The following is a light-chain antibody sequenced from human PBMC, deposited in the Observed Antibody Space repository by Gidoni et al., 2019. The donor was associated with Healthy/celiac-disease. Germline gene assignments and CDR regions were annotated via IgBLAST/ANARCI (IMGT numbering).Light chain of an antibody. Sequence: DIQMPQSPSTLSASVGDRVTITCRASQSISSWLAWYQQKPGKAPKLLIYKASSLESGVPSRFSGSGSGTEFTLTISSLQPDDFATYYCQQDNSYSLTFGQGTKVEIK. CDR1: QSISSW. V-gene: IGKV1-5*03. CDR3: QQDNSYSLT. CDR2: KAS. J-gene: IGKJ1*01.